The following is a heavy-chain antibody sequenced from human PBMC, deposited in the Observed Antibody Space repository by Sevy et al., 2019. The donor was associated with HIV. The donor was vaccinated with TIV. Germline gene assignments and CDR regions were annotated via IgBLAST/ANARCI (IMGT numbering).Heavy chain of an antibody. CDR3: AHRRLCIDCFEP. CDR2: LYWNDDK. CDR1: GFSLTSSGVG. Sequence: SGPTLVNPTQTLTLTCTFSGFSLTSSGVGVGWIRQPPGKALEWLALLYWNDDKRYSPSLKSRITITKDTSKNEVSLATTKMDPVDTATYYCAHRRLCIDCFEPWGQGTLVTVSS. D-gene: IGHD2-8*01. V-gene: IGHV2-5*01. J-gene: IGHJ5*02.